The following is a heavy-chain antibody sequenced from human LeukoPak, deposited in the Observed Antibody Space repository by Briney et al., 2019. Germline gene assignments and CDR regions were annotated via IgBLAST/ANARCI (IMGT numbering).Heavy chain of an antibody. J-gene: IGHJ6*03. Sequence: SETLSLTCSVSGGFISSFYWTWVRQSAWKGLEWIGRVDTSGSTHYNPSLKGRATMSLDTSKYQFSLRVTSVTVADTAVYYCARGLGGASYYMDVWGKGTTVTVSS. CDR2: VDTSGST. D-gene: IGHD3-16*01. CDR3: ARGLGGASYYMDV. V-gene: IGHV4-4*07. CDR1: GGFISSFY.